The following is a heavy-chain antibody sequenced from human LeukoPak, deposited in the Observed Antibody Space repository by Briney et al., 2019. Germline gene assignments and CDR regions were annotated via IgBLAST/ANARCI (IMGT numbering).Heavy chain of an antibody. J-gene: IGHJ5*02. D-gene: IGHD3-16*01. CDR3: ARDQYYDSKGWFDP. CDR1: GYTFTSYY. Sequence: GASVKVSCKASGYTFTSYYMHWVRQAPGQGLEWMGWISAYNGNTNYAQKLQGRVTMTTDTSTSTAYMELRSLRSDDTAVYYCARDQYYDSKGWFDPWGQGTLVTVSS. CDR2: ISAYNGNT. V-gene: IGHV1-18*04.